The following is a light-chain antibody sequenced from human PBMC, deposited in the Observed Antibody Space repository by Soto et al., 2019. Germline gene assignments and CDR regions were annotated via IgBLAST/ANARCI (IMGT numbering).Light chain of an antibody. V-gene: IGLV2-14*03. Sequence: QSALTQPASVSGSPGQSITISCTGTSSDVGGYKYVSWYQQHPGKAPKLMIYDIRNRPSGVSNRFSGSKSGNTASLTISGLQADDEADDYCSSYTSSSTRVFGTGTKLTVL. J-gene: IGLJ1*01. CDR2: DIR. CDR3: SSYTSSSTRV. CDR1: SSDVGGYKY.